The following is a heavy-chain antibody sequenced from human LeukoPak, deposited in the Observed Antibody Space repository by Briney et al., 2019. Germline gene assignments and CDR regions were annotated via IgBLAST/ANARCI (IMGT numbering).Heavy chain of an antibody. CDR2: IHYSGST. D-gene: IGHD2-21*02. CDR1: GGSISGYY. CDR3: ARSPIAAIPSYYYYYMDV. Sequence: SSETLSLTCTVSGGSISGYYWSWVRQPPGKGLEWIGYIHYSGSTNYNPSLKSRVTISVDTSKNQFSLKLSSVTAADTAVYYCARSPIAAIPSYYYYYMDVWGKGTTVTVSS. V-gene: IGHV4-59*08. J-gene: IGHJ6*03.